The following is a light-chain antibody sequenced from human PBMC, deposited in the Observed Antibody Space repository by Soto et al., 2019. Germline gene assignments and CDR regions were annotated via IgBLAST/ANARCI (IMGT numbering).Light chain of an antibody. CDR2: GTF. J-gene: IGKJ1*01. CDR1: QDIRTE. CDR3: LQDFNYPRT. V-gene: IGKV1-6*01. Sequence: AIQMTQSPSSLSASVGDRVTITCRASQDIRTELGWYQQKPGKAPRLLIYGTFSLQSGVPSRFSGSGSGTDFTLTISSLQPDDFATYYCLQDFNYPRTFGQGTKVEVK.